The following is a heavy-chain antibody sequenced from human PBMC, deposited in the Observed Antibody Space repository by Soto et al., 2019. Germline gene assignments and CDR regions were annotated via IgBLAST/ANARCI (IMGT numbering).Heavy chain of an antibody. J-gene: IGHJ6*02. Sequence: QVQLVESGGGLVKPGGSLRLSCAASGFTFSDYYMSWIRQAPGKGLEWVSYISSSGSTIYYADSVKGRFTISRDNAKNSLYLQLNSLRADDTAVYYCARALADTPRVYYYGMDVWGQGTTVTVSS. CDR2: ISSSGSTI. CDR1: GFTFSDYY. CDR3: ARALADTPRVYYYGMDV. V-gene: IGHV3-11*01.